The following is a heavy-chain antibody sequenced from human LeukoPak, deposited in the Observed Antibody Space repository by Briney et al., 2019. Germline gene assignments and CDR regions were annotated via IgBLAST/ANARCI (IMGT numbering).Heavy chain of an antibody. CDR2: INPKNGGS. D-gene: IGHD2/OR15-2a*01. CDR3: AKDSAKKYDDY. CDR1: GYTFTGYY. V-gene: IGHV1-2*02. Sequence: ASVKVSCKASGYTFTGYYMHWVRQAPGQGLEWVGWINPKNGGSNYAQKFQGRVTMTRDRSISTAYMELSRLTSDDTAVYYCAKDSAKKYDDYWGQGTLVTVSS. J-gene: IGHJ4*02.